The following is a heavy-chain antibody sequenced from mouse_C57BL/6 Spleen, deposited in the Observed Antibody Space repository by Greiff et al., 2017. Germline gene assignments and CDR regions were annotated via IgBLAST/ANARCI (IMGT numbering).Heavy chain of an antibody. Sequence: VQLQQSGAELVRPGTSVKVSCKASGYAFTNYLIEWVKQRPGQGLEWIGVINPGSGGTNYNEKFKGKATLTADKSSSTAYMQLSSLTSEDSAVYFCARHYGSSRHAMGDWGQGTSVTVSS. J-gene: IGHJ4*01. CDR2: INPGSGGT. CDR3: ARHYGSSRHAMGD. D-gene: IGHD1-1*01. V-gene: IGHV1-54*01. CDR1: GYAFTNYL.